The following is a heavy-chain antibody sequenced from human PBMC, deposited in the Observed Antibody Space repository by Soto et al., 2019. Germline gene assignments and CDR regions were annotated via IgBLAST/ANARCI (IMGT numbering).Heavy chain of an antibody. CDR3: AKGYAAAAYYNWFDP. Sequence: GGSLRLSCAASGFTFSDYGMHWVRQAPGKGLEWVAVISYDGTTKYYADSVKGRFTISRDTSKNTRYLQMNSRRAEDTAVYYCAKGYAAAAYYNWFDPWGQGTLVTVSS. CDR1: GFTFSDYG. J-gene: IGHJ5*02. D-gene: IGHD6-13*01. V-gene: IGHV3-30*18. CDR2: ISYDGTTK.